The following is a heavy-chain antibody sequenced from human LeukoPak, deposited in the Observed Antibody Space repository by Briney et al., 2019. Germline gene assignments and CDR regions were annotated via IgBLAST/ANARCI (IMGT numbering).Heavy chain of an antibody. CDR1: GFTFRSYW. V-gene: IGHV3-74*01. J-gene: IGHJ3*02. CDR2: INSDGSRT. CDR3: ARVRGQLWFGDGFDI. Sequence: PGGSLRLSCAASGFTFRSYWMHWVRQAPGKGLGWVSHINSDGSRTSNADSVKGRLTISSDNAKNTLFLQMNSLRAEDTAVYYCARVRGQLWFGDGFDIWGQGTMATVSS. D-gene: IGHD3-10*01.